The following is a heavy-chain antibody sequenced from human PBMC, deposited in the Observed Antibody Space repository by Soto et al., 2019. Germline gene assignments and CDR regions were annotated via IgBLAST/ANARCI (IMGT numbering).Heavy chain of an antibody. J-gene: IGHJ4*02. Sequence: EVQLVESGGGLVKPGGSLRLSCAASGFTFSSYSMNCVRQAPGKGLEWVSSISGSSSYIYYADSVKGRFTISRDNAKNSLYLQMNSLRAEDTAVYYCARDGVDSSGWYRQLDYWGQGTLVTVSS. CDR3: ARDGVDSSGWYRQLDY. CDR2: ISGSSSYI. CDR1: GFTFSSYS. V-gene: IGHV3-21*01. D-gene: IGHD6-19*01.